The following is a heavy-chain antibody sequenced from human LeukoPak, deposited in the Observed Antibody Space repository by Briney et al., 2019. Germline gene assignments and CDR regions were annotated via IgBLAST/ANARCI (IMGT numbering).Heavy chain of an antibody. CDR1: GFTFSSYA. CDR3: ARGYSSSWYYDDY. Sequence: PGGSLRLSCAASGFTFSSYAMHWVRQAPGKGLEWVAVISYDGSNKYYADSVKGRFTISRDNSKNTLYLQMNSLRAEDTAVYYCARGYSSSWYYDDYWGQGTLVTVSS. J-gene: IGHJ4*02. V-gene: IGHV3-30-3*01. D-gene: IGHD6-13*01. CDR2: ISYDGSNK.